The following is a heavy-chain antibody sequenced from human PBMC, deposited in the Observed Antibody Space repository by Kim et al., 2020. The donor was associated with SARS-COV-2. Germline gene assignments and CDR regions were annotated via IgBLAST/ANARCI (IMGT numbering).Heavy chain of an antibody. J-gene: IGHJ4*02. V-gene: IGHV4-34*01. D-gene: IGHD3-10*01. CDR1: GGSFSGYY. CDR2: INHSGST. Sequence: SETLSLTCAVYGGSFSGYYWSWIRQPPGKGLEWIGEINHSGSTNYNPSLKSRVTISVDTSKNQFSLKLSSVTAADTAVYYCARASRDRVRGVIIPFDYWGQGTLVTVSS. CDR3: ARASRDRVRGVIIPFDY.